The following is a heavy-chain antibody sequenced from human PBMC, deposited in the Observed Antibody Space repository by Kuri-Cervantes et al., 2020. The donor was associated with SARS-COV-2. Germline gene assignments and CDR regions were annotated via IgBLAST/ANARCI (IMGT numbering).Heavy chain of an antibody. Sequence: GESLKISCAASEFTFSNYAMSWVRLAPGKGLEWASGISGAGDSTYYADSVKGRSTISRDNSKNTLYLQMNSLIAEGTAVYYCAKVSNILELLDPFDYWGQGTPVTVSS. J-gene: IGHJ4*02. V-gene: IGHV3-23*01. CDR3: AKVSNILELLDPFDY. CDR1: EFTFSNYA. CDR2: ISGAGDST. D-gene: IGHD1-7*01.